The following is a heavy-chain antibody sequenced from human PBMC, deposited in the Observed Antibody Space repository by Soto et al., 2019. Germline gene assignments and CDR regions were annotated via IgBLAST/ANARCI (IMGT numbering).Heavy chain of an antibody. CDR1: GGSFSTYG. Sequence: SVKVSCKASGGSFSTYGINWVRLAPGQGLEWMGGIIPKFGTTNYAQKFRGRVTITADESTNTAYMELNYLRSEDTAVYFCARELDPYYGGNSLFLDYWGKGTLVTVSS. CDR3: ARELDPYYGGNSLFLDY. CDR2: IIPKFGTT. J-gene: IGHJ4*02. D-gene: IGHD4-17*01. V-gene: IGHV1-69*13.